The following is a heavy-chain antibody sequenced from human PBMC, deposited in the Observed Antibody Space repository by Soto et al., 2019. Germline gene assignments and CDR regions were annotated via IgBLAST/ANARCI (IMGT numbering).Heavy chain of an antibody. CDR3: ARLSIVGRRDYYYGMDL. CDR2: IRSSPSYI. D-gene: IGHD6-6*01. Sequence: GWSLRLSCAASEFTFSDYSVNWVRQAPGKGLEWVSSIRSSPSYIYYADSVKGRFTISRDSAKNSLYLQMNSLRAEDTAVYYCARLSIVGRRDYYYGMDLWGQGTTVTVS. CDR1: EFTFSDYS. V-gene: IGHV3-21*01. J-gene: IGHJ6*02.